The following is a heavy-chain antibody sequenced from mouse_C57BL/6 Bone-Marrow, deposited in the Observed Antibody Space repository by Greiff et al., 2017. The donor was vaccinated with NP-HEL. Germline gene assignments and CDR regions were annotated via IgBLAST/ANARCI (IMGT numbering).Heavy chain of an antibody. CDR2: INYDGSST. Sequence: EVQRVESEGGLVQPGSSMKLSCTASGFTFSDYYMAWVRQVPEKGLEWVANINYDGSSTYYLDSLKSRFIISRDNAKNILYLQMSSLKSEDTATYYCARAYYYGSFYFDYWGQGTTLTVSS. CDR3: ARAYYYGSFYFDY. CDR1: GFTFSDYY. J-gene: IGHJ2*01. D-gene: IGHD1-1*01. V-gene: IGHV5-16*01.